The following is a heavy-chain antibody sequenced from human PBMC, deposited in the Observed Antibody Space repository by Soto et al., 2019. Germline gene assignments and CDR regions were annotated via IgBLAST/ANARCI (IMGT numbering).Heavy chain of an antibody. CDR3: AREGGYCSGGSCYPSGFAFDI. V-gene: IGHV4-59*01. CDR1: GGSISSYY. J-gene: IGHJ3*02. CDR2: IYYSGSN. Sequence: SETLSLTCTVSGGSISSYYWSWIRQPPGKGLEWIGYIYYSGSNNYSPSLKSRVTISVDTSKNQFSLKLSSVTAADTAVYYCAREGGYCSGGSCYPSGFAFDIWGQGTMVTVSS. D-gene: IGHD2-15*01.